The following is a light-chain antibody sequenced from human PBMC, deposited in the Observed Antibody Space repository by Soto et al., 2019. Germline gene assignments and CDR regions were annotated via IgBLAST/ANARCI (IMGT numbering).Light chain of an antibody. V-gene: IGKV1-9*01. CDR1: QGIINY. CDR3: QHYNSHSAHA. J-gene: IGKJ4*01. CDR2: GAS. Sequence: IQLTQSPSSLSASVGDRVTITCRASQGIINYLAWYQQKPGKAPKLLIYGASTLQSGVPSRFGGSGSGTDFTLTVSSLQPEDFATYYCQHYNSHSAHAFGGGSKVELK.